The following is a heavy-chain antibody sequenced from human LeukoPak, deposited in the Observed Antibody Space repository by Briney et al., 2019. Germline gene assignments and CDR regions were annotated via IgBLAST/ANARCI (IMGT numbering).Heavy chain of an antibody. V-gene: IGHV3-64*02. Sequence: GGSLRLSCAASGFTFSSYAMHWVRQAPGKGLEYVSAISSYGDSTYYADSVKGRFTISRDNSKKTLYLEMGSLRAEDMAVYYCARGNRGNYYYGMDVWGQGTTVTVSS. CDR2: ISSYGDST. J-gene: IGHJ6*02. CDR1: GFTFSSYA. CDR3: ARGNRGNYYYGMDV.